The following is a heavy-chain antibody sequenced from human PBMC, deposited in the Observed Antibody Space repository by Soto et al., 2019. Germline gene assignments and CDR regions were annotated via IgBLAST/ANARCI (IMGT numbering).Heavy chain of an antibody. V-gene: IGHV1-8*01. CDR1: GYTFTRYD. J-gene: IGHJ5*02. D-gene: IGHD3-3*01. CDR2: MNPNSGNT. CDR3: ARNYDFWSGYYRAYNWFDP. Sequence: AAVKVSCKASGYTFTRYDINWARQATGQGLEWMGWMNPNSGNTGYAQKFQGRVTMTRNTSISTAYMELSSLRSEDTAVYYCARNYDFWSGYYRAYNWFDPWGQGTLVTVSS.